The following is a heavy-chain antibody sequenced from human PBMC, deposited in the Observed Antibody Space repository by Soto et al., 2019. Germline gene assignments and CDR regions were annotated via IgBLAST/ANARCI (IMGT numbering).Heavy chain of an antibody. CDR1: GLIFSSYR. V-gene: IGHV3-21*06. CDR3: ARDPRSESYDSSGQMGY. J-gene: IGHJ4*02. Sequence: GGSLRLSCAASGLIFSSYRMNWVRQRPGKGLEWVSSISSSRSCIYDADYVKGGLTMSREYHKNSLYVETNILRAEDTPVYHCARDPRSESYDSSGQMGYWGPGALVTVPS. D-gene: IGHD3-22*01. CDR2: ISSSRSCI.